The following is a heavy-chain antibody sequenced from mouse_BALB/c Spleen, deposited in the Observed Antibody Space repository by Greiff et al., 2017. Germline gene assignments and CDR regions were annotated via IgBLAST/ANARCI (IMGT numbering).Heavy chain of an antibody. D-gene: IGHD2-1*01. J-gene: IGHJ1*01. CDR1: GFSLTSYG. CDR3: SRKGCFDGNYGGYFDV. CDR2: IWSGGST. V-gene: IGHV2-2*02. Sequence: VKLVESGPGLVQPSQSLSITCTVSGFSLTSYGVHWVRQSPGKGLEWLGVIWSGGSTDYNAAFISRLSISKDNSKSQVFFKMNSLQANDTAIYYCSRKGCFDGNYGGYFDVWGAGTTVTVSS.